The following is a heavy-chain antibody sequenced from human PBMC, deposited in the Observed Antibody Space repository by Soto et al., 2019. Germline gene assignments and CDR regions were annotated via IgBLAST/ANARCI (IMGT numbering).Heavy chain of an antibody. CDR2: MNPNSGNT. D-gene: IGHD5-18*01. V-gene: IGHV1-8*01. CDR3: ARTPAGRGYSYGLTFDY. CDR1: GYTFTSYD. Sequence: PSVKVSCKASGYTFTSYDINWVRQATGQGLEWMGWMNPNSGNTGYAQKFQGRVTMTRNTSISTAYMELSSLRSEDTAVYYCARTPAGRGYSYGLTFDYWGQGTLVTVSS. J-gene: IGHJ4*02.